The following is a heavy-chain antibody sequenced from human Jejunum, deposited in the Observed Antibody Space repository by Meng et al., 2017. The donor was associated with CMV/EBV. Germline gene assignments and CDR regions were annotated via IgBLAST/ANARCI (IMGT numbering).Heavy chain of an antibody. Sequence: FTFSSYSMTWVRQAPGKRLEWVSSIRNSNGYMYYADSMKGRITISRDNAKNSLYLQMNSLRAEDTALYYCARVGRLAGYDVVPDKWGQGTLVTVSS. D-gene: IGHD5-12*01. CDR3: ARVGRLAGYDVVPDK. J-gene: IGHJ4*02. CDR2: IRNSNGYM. V-gene: IGHV3-21*01. CDR1: FTFSSYS.